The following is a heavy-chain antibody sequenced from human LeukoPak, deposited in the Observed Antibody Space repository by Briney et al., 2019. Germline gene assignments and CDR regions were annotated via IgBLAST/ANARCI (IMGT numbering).Heavy chain of an antibody. Sequence: GGSLRLSCAASGFTFSSYAMSWVRQAPGKGLEWVSTISGSGSTTYYADSVKGRFTISRDNSKNTLYLQMNSLRAEDTAIYYCAKDHGTAVAGFYYWGQGTLVTVSS. V-gene: IGHV3-23*01. CDR3: AKDHGTAVAGFYY. CDR2: ISGSGSTT. D-gene: IGHD6-19*01. J-gene: IGHJ4*02. CDR1: GFTFSSYA.